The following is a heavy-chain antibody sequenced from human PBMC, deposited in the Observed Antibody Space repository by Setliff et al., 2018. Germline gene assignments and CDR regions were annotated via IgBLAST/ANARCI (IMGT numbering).Heavy chain of an antibody. J-gene: IGHJ6*03. CDR2: LYTSGIT. CDR3: ARLIGYSYGYYYQYMDV. D-gene: IGHD5-18*01. Sequence: PSETLSLTCNVSGGSISSYSWTWIRQPPGKRLEYIGYLYTSGITNYNPSLKSRVTMSVDTSKNQLSLKLTFVTAADTAKYYCARLIGYSYGYYYQYMDVWGKGTTVTVSS. V-gene: IGHV4-4*08. CDR1: GGSISSYS.